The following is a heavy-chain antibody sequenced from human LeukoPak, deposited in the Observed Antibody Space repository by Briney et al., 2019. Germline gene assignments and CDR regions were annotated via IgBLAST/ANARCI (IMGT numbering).Heavy chain of an antibody. V-gene: IGHV3-49*03. CDR3: TRLYSGYDWEGYYFDY. D-gene: IGHD5-12*01. CDR2: IRSKAYGGTT. J-gene: IGHJ4*02. CDR1: GFTFGDYA. Sequence: GGSLRLSCTASGFTFGDYAMSWLRQAPGKGLEWVGFIRSKAYGGTTEYAASVKGRFTISRDDSKSIAYLQMNSLKTEDTAVYYCTRLYSGYDWEGYYFDYWGQGTLVTVSS.